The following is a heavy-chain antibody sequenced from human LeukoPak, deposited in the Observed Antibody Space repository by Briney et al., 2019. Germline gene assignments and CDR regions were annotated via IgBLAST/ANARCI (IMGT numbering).Heavy chain of an antibody. D-gene: IGHD5-24*01. CDR2: IHYTGIT. CDR1: GVSISANY. CDR3: AEGRDDYNYADY. Sequence: SETLSLTCTVSGVSISANYWTWIRQPPGKGLEWIGYIHYTGITKYNPSLDSRVTISIDMAKNQFSLKLTSLTAADTAVYYCAEGRDDYNYADYWGQGTLVTVSS. J-gene: IGHJ4*02. V-gene: IGHV4-59*01.